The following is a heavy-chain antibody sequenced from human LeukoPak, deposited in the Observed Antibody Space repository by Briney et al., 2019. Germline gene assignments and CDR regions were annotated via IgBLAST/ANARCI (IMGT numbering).Heavy chain of an antibody. V-gene: IGHV4-39*01. D-gene: IGHD1-26*01. Sequence: PSETLSLTCTVSGDSISRGSYYWDWIRHPPGKGLDWIGSIYSSGSTYYSPSLKSRVTISVETSSNQFSLKLSSVTAADMAVYYCARRGLGATGSDYWGQGTLVTVSS. CDR1: GDSISRGSYY. J-gene: IGHJ4*02. CDR3: ARRGLGATGSDY. CDR2: IYSSGST.